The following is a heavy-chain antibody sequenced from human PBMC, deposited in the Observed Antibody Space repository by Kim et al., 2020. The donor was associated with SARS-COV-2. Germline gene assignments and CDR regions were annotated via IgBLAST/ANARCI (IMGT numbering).Heavy chain of an antibody. V-gene: IGHV4-39*01. CDR3: ASYDTRVGATRGGYGY. J-gene: IGHJ4*02. D-gene: IGHD1-26*01. CDR2: IYYSGST. CDR1: GGSISSSSYY. Sequence: SETLSLTCTVSGGSISSSSYYWGWIRQPPGKGLEWIGSIYYSGSTYYNPSLKSRVTISVDTSKNQFSLKLSSVTAADTAVYYCASYDTRVGATRGGYGYWGQGTLVTVSS.